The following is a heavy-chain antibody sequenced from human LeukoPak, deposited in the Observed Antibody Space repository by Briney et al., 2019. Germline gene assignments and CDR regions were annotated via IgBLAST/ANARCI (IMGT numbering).Heavy chain of an antibody. J-gene: IGHJ4*02. CDR2: ISYDGSNK. Sequence: GGSLRLSCAASGFTFSSYAMHWVRQAPGKGLEWVAVISYDGSNKYYADSVKGRFTISRDDSENTLYLQMNSLRAEDTAVYYCAKATGYLLWGQGTLVTVSS. V-gene: IGHV3-30*04. CDR3: AKATGYLL. CDR1: GFTFSSYA. D-gene: IGHD1-14*01.